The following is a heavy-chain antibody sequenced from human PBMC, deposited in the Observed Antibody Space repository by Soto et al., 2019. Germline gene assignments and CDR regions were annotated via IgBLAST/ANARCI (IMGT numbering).Heavy chain of an antibody. V-gene: IGHV3-74*01. J-gene: IGHJ4*02. CDR3: ARDSPMVRGVGFDY. CDR2: INGDGST. CDR1: GFTFRNYW. Sequence: GGSLRLSCAASGFTFRNYWMHWVRQVPGKGLVWVSRINGDGSTSHADSVKGRFTISSDNAKNTLYLQMNSLRVEDTAVYYCARDSPMVRGVGFDYWGQGTLVTVSS. D-gene: IGHD3-10*01.